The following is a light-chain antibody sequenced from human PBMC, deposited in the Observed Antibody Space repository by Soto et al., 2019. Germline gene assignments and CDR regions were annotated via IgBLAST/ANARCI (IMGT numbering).Light chain of an antibody. CDR1: TSDVDGYES. J-gene: IGLJ3*02. CDR2: EAT. Sequence: QSVLTQPASVSGSPGQSITISCTGTTSDVDGYESVSWYQQHPAKAPKLLIYEATYRPSGVSHRFSGSRTGHTASLTISWLQAEDEADYYCASYTGSTSWVFGGGTKLTVL. V-gene: IGLV2-14*01. CDR3: ASYTGSTSWV.